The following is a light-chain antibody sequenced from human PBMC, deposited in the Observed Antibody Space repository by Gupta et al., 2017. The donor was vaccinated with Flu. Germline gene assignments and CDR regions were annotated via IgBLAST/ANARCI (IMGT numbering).Light chain of an antibody. CDR3: QQYDSSPYS. CDR1: QSVLYTSDNKNY. Sequence: DIVMSQSPDSLAVSLGERATIKCKSSQSVLYTSDNKNYLAWYQQKPGQPPKLLIYWASTRESGVPDRFSGSGSGTDFTLTISSLQADDVAVYYCQQYDSSPYSFGQGTKLEIK. J-gene: IGKJ2*03. CDR2: WAS. V-gene: IGKV4-1*01.